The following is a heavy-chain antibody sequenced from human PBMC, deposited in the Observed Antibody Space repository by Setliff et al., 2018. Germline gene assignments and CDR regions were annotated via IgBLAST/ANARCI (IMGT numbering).Heavy chain of an antibody. V-gene: IGHV1-18*01. CDR2: SSPYSCNT. D-gene: IGHD2-21*01. CDR1: GFGFTTFG. Sequence: ASVTVSCKPSGFGFTTFGFSWERQAPGQGLEWLGSSSPYSCNTNYPQSLQHRVTMTIDTSATTVYMELQSLRSDDTAVDYCVRSSARRVVLAADFDFWGQGTPVTVSS. CDR3: VRSSARRVVLAADFDF. J-gene: IGHJ4*02.